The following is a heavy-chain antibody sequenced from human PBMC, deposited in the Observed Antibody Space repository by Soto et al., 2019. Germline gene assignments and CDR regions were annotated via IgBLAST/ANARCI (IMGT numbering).Heavy chain of an antibody. CDR3: TGVGSYYDDSGSYRQPYY. D-gene: IGHD3-10*01. CDR2: IVVGSGNT. Sequence: QMQLVQSGPEVKKPGTSVKVSCKASGFTFTSSAMQWVRQARGQRLEWIAWIVVGSGNTNYAQKFQERVTINRDTPTTTGYLELISLRSDDTAAYYGTGVGSYYDDSGSYRQPYYGGLGPLVVVSS. CDR1: GFTFTSSA. V-gene: IGHV1-58*02. J-gene: IGHJ4*02.